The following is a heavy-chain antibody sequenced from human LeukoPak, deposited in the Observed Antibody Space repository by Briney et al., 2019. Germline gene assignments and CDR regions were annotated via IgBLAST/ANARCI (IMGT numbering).Heavy chain of an antibody. V-gene: IGHV3-21*01. J-gene: IGHJ4*02. CDR2: ISSSSSYI. CDR1: GFTFSTYA. Sequence: PGGSLRLSCAASGFTFSTYAVNWVRQAPGKGLEWVSSISSSSSYIYYADSVKGRFTISRDNAKNSLYLQMNSLRAEDTAVYYCARGSQQLRSLYYFDYWGQGTLVTVSS. D-gene: IGHD6-13*01. CDR3: ARGSQQLRSLYYFDY.